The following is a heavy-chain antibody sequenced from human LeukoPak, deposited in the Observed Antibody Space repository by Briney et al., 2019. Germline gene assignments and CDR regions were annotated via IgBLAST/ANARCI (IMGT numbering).Heavy chain of an antibody. Sequence: SETLSLPCTVPGGSISSLYWSWIRQPPGKGLEWIGYIYSSGSTKYNPSLKSRVTMSVDTSKNQFSLKLSSVTAADTAVYFCAREGTTGWAFWGQGTLVTVSS. CDR3: AREGTTGWAF. D-gene: IGHD1-1*01. CDR1: GGSISSLY. V-gene: IGHV4-59*11. J-gene: IGHJ4*02. CDR2: IYSSGST.